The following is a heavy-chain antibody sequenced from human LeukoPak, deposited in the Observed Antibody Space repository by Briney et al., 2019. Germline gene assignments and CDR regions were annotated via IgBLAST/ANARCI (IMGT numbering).Heavy chain of an antibody. J-gene: IGHJ5*02. CDR2: IKPDGSEK. CDR1: GFTFSRYW. CDR3: ASLVPGIAAAGTGWFDP. D-gene: IGHD6-13*01. Sequence: PGGSLRLSCAASGFTFSRYWMSWVRQAPGKGLEWVANIKPDGSEKYYVDSVKGRFTISRDNAKNSLYLQMNSLRAEDTAVYYCASLVPGIAAAGTGWFDPWGQGTLVTVSS. V-gene: IGHV3-7*02.